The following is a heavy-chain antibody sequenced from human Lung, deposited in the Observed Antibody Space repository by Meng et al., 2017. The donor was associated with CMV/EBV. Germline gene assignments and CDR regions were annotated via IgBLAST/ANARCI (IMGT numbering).Heavy chain of an antibody. J-gene: IGHJ6*02. CDR1: GYPFRTSG. V-gene: IGHV1-18*01. CDR3: AREWEGAVLQDFNNGMDS. CDR2: VGPYTTNG. Sequence: ASXXVSXNASGYPFRTSGITWVRQAPGQGLEWMGWVGPYTTNGRTSPRFQGRLTMTTDTSTGTAYMELRSLRPDDTAVYYWAREWEGAVLQDFNNGMDSSGQGXTVTVSS. D-gene: IGHD1-26*01.